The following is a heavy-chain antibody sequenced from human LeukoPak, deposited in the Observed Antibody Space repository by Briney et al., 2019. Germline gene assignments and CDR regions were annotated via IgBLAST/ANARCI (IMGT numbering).Heavy chain of an antibody. D-gene: IGHD1-7*01. CDR1: GFNFNTYS. J-gene: IGHJ5*02. CDR2: ISRASESI. CDR3: ARGATDTTRWFDP. V-gene: IGHV3-21*01. Sequence: GGSLRLSCEASGFNFNTYSMAWVRQAPGKGLEWVSIISRASESIFYADSVKGRFTISRDNTKNSLYLQMNGLRAEDTAAYYCARGATDTTRWFDPWGQGTLVTVSS.